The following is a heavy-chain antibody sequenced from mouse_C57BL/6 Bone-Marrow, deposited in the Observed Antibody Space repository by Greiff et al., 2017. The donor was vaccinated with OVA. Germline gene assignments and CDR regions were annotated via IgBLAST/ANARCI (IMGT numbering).Heavy chain of an antibody. CDR2: IDPSDSYT. V-gene: IGHV1-69*01. J-gene: IGHJ3*01. CDR1: GYTFTSYW. CDR3: ARQGYLTWFAY. Sequence: VQLQQPGAELVMPGASVKLSCKASGYTFTSYWMHWVKQRPGQGLEWIGEIDPSDSYTNYNQKFKGKSTLTVDKSSSTAYMQLSSLTSEDSAVYYCARQGYLTWFAYWGQGTLVTVSA. D-gene: IGHD5-1-1*01.